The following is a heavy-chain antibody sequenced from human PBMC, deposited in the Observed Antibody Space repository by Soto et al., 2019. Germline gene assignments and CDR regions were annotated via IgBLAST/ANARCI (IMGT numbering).Heavy chain of an antibody. J-gene: IGHJ4*02. Sequence: SVKVSCKASGGTFSSYAISWVRQAPGQGLEWMGGIIPIFGTANYAQKFQGRVTITADESTSTAYMELSSLRSEDTAVYYCARGTPYYDSSGYYPTYFDYWGQGTLVTVSS. CDR1: GGTFSSYA. CDR3: ARGTPYYDSSGYYPTYFDY. D-gene: IGHD3-22*01. CDR2: IIPIFGTA. V-gene: IGHV1-69*13.